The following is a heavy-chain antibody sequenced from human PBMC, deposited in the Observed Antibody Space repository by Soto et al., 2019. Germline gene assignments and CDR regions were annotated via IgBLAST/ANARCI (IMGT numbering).Heavy chain of an antibody. D-gene: IGHD2-15*01. CDR1: RDYISIGGYY. CDR3: ARDSVVVGARYFDS. Sequence: SETMSLTCTVARDYISIGGYYWSWIKKHPGKGLEWIGYIYYSGNTRYHPSLKSRVTISVDTSKNQFSLNLTSVTAADTAMYFCARDSVVVGARYFDSWGQGILVTVSS. J-gene: IGHJ4*02. CDR2: IYYSGNT. V-gene: IGHV4-31*03.